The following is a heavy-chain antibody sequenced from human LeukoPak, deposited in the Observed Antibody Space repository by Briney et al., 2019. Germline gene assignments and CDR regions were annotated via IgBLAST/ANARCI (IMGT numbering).Heavy chain of an antibody. CDR3: ARLASDYYGSGLYYYYMDV. V-gene: IGHV4-39*01. J-gene: IGHJ6*03. CDR2: IYYSGST. D-gene: IGHD3-10*01. Sequence: SETLSLTCTVSGGSISSSSFYWGWIRQPPGKGLEWIGSIYYSGSTYYNPSLKSRVTISVDTSKNQFSLKLSSVTAADTAVYYCARLASDYYGSGLYYYYMDVWGKGTTVTVSS. CDR1: GGSISSSSFY.